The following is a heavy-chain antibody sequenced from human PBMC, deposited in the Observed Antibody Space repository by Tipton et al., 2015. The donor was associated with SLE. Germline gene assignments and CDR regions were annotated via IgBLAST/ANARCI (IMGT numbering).Heavy chain of an antibody. D-gene: IGHD5-18*01. Sequence: TLSLTCTVSGGSISSSSYYWGWIRQPPGKGLEWIGSIYYSGNTYHNPSLKSRVTISVDTSKNQFSLKLSSVTAADTAVYYCARGDAAMVYFDYWGQGTLVTVSS. CDR2: IYYSGNT. CDR1: GGSISSSSYY. J-gene: IGHJ4*02. V-gene: IGHV4-39*07. CDR3: ARGDAAMVYFDY.